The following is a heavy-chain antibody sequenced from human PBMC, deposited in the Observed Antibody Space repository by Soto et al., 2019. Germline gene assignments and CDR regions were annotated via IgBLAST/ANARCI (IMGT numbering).Heavy chain of an antibody. CDR1: GGTFSSYA. Sequence: GASVKVSCKASGGTFSSYAISWVRQAPGQGLEWMGGIIPIFGTANYAQKFQSRVTITADESTSTAYMELSSLRSEDTAVYYCARETGAQRGVAFDYWGQGTLVTVSS. CDR3: ARETGAQRGVAFDY. CDR2: IIPIFGTA. V-gene: IGHV1-69*13. J-gene: IGHJ4*02. D-gene: IGHD3-10*01.